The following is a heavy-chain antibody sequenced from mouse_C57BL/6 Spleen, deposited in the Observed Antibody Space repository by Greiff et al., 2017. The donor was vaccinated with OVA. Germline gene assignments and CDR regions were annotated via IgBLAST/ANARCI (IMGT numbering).Heavy chain of an antibody. CDR2: INPYNGDT. CDR3: ARDYYGSSDYFDY. Sequence: VQLQQSGPELVKPGDSVKISCKASGYSFTGYFMNWVMQSHGKSLEWIGRINPYNGDTFYNQKFKGKATLTVDKSSSTAYMELRSLTSEDSAVYYCARDYYGSSDYFDYWGQGTTLTVSS. J-gene: IGHJ2*01. V-gene: IGHV1-20*01. D-gene: IGHD1-1*01. CDR1: GYSFTGYF.